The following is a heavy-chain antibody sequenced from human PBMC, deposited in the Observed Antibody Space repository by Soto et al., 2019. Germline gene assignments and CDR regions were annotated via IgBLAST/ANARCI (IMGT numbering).Heavy chain of an antibody. J-gene: IGHJ4*02. V-gene: IGHV4-39*01. CDR1: GGSISSSSYY. CDR2: ISSSGST. CDR3: AGRTGFSFYS. Sequence: KASETLSLTCTVSGGSISSSSYYWGWIRQPPGKGLEWIGSISSSGSTYYKPSLKSRVAMSVDTSKNQFSIKLTSVTAADTAVYYFAGRTGFSFYSWGQETLVPVSS. D-gene: IGHD3-10*01.